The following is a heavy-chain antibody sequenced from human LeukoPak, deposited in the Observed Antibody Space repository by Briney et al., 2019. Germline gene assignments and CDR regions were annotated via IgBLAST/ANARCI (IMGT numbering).Heavy chain of an antibody. CDR3: APHCSSASCPDY. CDR2: IKQDGSEK. Sequence: HSGGSLRLSCAASGFTFSSYWMSWVRQAPVKGLEWVANIKQDGSEKYYVDSVKGRFTISRDNARNSLYLQMNSLRTEDTSVYYCAPHCSSASCPDYWGQGTLVTVSS. J-gene: IGHJ4*02. V-gene: IGHV3-7*01. CDR1: GFTFSSYW. D-gene: IGHD2-2*01.